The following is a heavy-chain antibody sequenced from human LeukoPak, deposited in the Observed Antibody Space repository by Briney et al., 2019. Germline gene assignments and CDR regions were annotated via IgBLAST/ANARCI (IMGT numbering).Heavy chain of an antibody. Sequence: PSETLSLTCTVSGGSLNPYYWSWIRQPAGKGLEWIGRIYFSGTTHYIPSLQSRVTMSVDTSKNQFSLKLSSVTAADTAVYCCARTSASGSTYFDYWGQGTLVTVSS. V-gene: IGHV4-4*07. CDR2: IYFSGTT. J-gene: IGHJ4*02. CDR1: GGSLNPYY. CDR3: ARTSASGSTYFDY. D-gene: IGHD3-10*01.